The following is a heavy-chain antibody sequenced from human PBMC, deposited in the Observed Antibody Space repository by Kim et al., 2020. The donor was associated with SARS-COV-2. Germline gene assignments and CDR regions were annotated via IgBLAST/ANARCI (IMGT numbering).Heavy chain of an antibody. CDR2: IYYSGST. Sequence: SETLSLTCTVSGGSISSSSYYWGWIRQPPGKGLEWIGSIYYSGSTYYNPSLKSRVTISVDTSKNQFSLKLSSVTAADTAVYYCARQSSGWYGLVVWGQGT. J-gene: IGHJ4*02. V-gene: IGHV4-39*01. CDR1: GGSISSSSYY. D-gene: IGHD6-19*01. CDR3: ARQSSGWYGLVV.